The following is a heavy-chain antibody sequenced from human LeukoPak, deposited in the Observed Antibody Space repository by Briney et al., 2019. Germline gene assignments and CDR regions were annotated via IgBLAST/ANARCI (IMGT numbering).Heavy chain of an antibody. Sequence: ASVKVSCKASGGTFSSYAISWVRQAPGQGLEWMGRIIPIFGTANYAQKFQGRVTITTDESTSTAYMELSSLRSEDTAVYYCARENTIYCSGGSCYSSSPADYWGQRTLVTVSS. J-gene: IGHJ4*02. CDR3: ARENTIYCSGGSCYSSSPADY. V-gene: IGHV1-69*05. D-gene: IGHD2-15*01. CDR1: GGTFSSYA. CDR2: IIPIFGTA.